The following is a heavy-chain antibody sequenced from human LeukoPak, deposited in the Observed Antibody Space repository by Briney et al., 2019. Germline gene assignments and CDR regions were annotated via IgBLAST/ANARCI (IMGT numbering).Heavy chain of an antibody. Sequence: PGGSLRLSCTASGFTLSSYEMSWIRQAPGKGLEWVSSIDYSGGSTHYADSVMGRFTISRDNAKKSLYLQMNSLRVEDTGVYYCASWGEGALDNWGQGTLVTVSS. D-gene: IGHD1-26*01. CDR2: IDYSGGST. CDR1: GFTLSSYE. J-gene: IGHJ4*02. CDR3: ASWGEGALDN. V-gene: IGHV3-23*01.